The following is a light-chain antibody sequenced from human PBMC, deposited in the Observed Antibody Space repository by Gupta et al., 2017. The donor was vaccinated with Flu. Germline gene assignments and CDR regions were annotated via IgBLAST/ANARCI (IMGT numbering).Light chain of an antibody. Sequence: ERATPSRSASQSISRSYLAWYQQKPGQALRLLFYGASSRAAGIPQRSSGGEAGKDFLLTISRLEPEDFAVYYCQQYGNSAFTFGPGTKVDIK. CDR2: GAS. V-gene: IGKV3-20*01. J-gene: IGKJ3*01. CDR3: QQYGNSAFT. CDR1: QSISRSY.